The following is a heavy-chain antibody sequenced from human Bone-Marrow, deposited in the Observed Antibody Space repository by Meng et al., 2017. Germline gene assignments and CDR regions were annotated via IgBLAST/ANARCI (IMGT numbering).Heavy chain of an antibody. V-gene: IGHV4-31*03. Sequence: SETLSLTCTVSGGSISSGGYYWSWIRQHPGKGLEWIGYIYYSGSTYYNPSLKSRVTISVDTSKNQFSLKLSSVTAADTAVYYCARDNADGFYDYVWGSYRYVYWDYWGQGTLVTVSS. CDR1: GGSISSGGYY. J-gene: IGHJ4*02. D-gene: IGHD3-16*02. CDR3: ARDNADGFYDYVWGSYRYVYWDY. CDR2: IYYSGST.